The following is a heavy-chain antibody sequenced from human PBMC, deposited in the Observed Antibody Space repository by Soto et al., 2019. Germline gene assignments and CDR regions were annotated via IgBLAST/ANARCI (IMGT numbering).Heavy chain of an antibody. CDR3: AKVPIAAAGSTPVR. V-gene: IGHV3-23*01. J-gene: IGHJ4*02. CDR2: ISGSGGST. Sequence: EVQLLESGGGLVQPGGSLRLSCAASGFTFSSYAMSWVRQAPGKGLEWVSAISGSGGSTYYADSVKGWFTISRDNSKNTLYLQMNSLRAEDTAVYYCAKVPIAAAGSTPVRWGQGTLVTVS. D-gene: IGHD6-13*01. CDR1: GFTFSSYA.